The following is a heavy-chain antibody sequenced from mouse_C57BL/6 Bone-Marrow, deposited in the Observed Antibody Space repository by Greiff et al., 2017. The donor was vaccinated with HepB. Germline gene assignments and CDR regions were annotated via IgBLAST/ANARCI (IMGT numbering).Heavy chain of an antibody. D-gene: IGHD2-4*01. V-gene: IGHV14-4*01. Sequence: VQLQQSGAELVRPGASVKLSCTASGFNIKDDYMHWVKQRPEQGLEWIGWIDPENGDTEYASKFQGKATITADTSSNTAYLQRSSLTSEDTAVYYCTTYYYDYDWFAYWGQGTLVTVSA. J-gene: IGHJ3*01. CDR2: IDPENGDT. CDR1: GFNIKDDY. CDR3: TTYYYDYDWFAY.